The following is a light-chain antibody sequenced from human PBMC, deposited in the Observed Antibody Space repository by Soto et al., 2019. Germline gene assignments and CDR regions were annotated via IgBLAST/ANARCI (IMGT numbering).Light chain of an antibody. CDR1: SSDLGAYNY. J-gene: IGLJ1*01. Sequence: QSVLTQPASVSGSPGQSITISCTGTSSDLGAYNYVSWYQHNPGKAPKLMIYEVTKRPSGVSNRFSGSKSGNTASLTISGLQPEDEADYYCTSYISRSALYVFGTGTKVTVL. V-gene: IGLV2-14*01. CDR3: TSYISRSALYV. CDR2: EVT.